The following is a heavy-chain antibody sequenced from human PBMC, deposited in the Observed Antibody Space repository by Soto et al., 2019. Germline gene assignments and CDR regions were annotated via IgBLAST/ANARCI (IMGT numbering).Heavy chain of an antibody. D-gene: IGHD1-20*01. CDR3: TTDLNNWNPPGSY. CDR1: GFTFSNAW. V-gene: IGHV3-15*01. J-gene: IGHJ4*02. CDR2: IKSKTDGGTT. Sequence: GGSLRLSCAASGFTFSNAWMSWVRQAPGKGLEWVGRIKSKTDGGTTDYAAPVKGRFTISRDDSTNTLYLQMNSLKTEATAVYYCTTDLNNWNPPGSYWGQGTLVTVSS.